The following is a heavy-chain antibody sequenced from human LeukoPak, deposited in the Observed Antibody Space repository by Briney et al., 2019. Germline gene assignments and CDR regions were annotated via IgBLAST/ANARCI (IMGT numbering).Heavy chain of an antibody. CDR2: ISYHGSNK. Sequence: GGSLRLSCAASGFTFSSYGMHWVRQAPGKGLEWVAVISYHGSNKYYADSVKGRFTISRDNSKNTLYLQMNSLRAEDTAVYYCAKLTYYYDSSGYFDYWGQGTLVTVSS. CDR3: AKLTYYYDSSGYFDY. J-gene: IGHJ4*02. V-gene: IGHV3-30*18. CDR1: GFTFSSYG. D-gene: IGHD3-22*01.